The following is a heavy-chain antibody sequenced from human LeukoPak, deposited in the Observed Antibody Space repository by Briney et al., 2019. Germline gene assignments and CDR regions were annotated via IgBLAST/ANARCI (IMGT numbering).Heavy chain of an antibody. D-gene: IGHD4-11*01. J-gene: IGHJ4*02. CDR3: ATVATALQEIRTTVTTPFDY. CDR2: CDPEAGET. Sequence: LVRVSCKVSGYTLSELSMHLVRPASGEGFVLLGGCDPEAGETIYAPNFPRRVTMTDETSTDTAYMELSSLSSEDTAVYYCATVATALQEIRTTVTTPFDYWGQGTLVTVSS. CDR1: GYTLSELS. V-gene: IGHV1-24*01.